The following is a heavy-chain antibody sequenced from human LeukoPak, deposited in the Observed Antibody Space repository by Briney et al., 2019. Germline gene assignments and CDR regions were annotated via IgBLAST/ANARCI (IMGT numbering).Heavy chain of an antibody. J-gene: IGHJ4*02. CDR1: GGTFSSYA. V-gene: IGHV1-69*05. CDR2: IIPIFGTA. Sequence: ASVKVSCKASGGTFSSYAISWVRQAPGQGLEWMGGIIPIFGTANYAQKFQGRVTITTDESTSTAYMELSSLRSEDTAVYYCASQIMRRPQLFGPFDYWGQGTLVTVSS. CDR3: ASQIMRRPQLFGPFDY. D-gene: IGHD5-24*01.